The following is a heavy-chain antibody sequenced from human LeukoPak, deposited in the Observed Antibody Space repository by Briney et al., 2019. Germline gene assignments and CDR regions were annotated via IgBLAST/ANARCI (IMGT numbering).Heavy chain of an antibody. Sequence: GGSLRLSCAASGFTFSSFSMNWVRQAPGKGLEWVSSISSRNTYIYYTDSVRGRFTISRDNAKNSLYLQLNSLRAEDTAVYHCARDSSGSLDNWGQGTLVTVSS. V-gene: IGHV3-21*01. D-gene: IGHD6-19*01. J-gene: IGHJ4*02. CDR2: ISSRNTYI. CDR3: ARDSSGSLDN. CDR1: GFTFSSFS.